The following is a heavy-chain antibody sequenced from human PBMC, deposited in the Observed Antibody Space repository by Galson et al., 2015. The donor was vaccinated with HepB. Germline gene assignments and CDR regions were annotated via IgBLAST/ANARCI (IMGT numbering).Heavy chain of an antibody. CDR2: IYHSGST. D-gene: IGHD1-26*01. J-gene: IGHJ3*02. Sequence: SETLSLTCAVSGGSISSSNWWSWVRQPPGKGLEWIGEIYHSGSTNSNPSLKSRVTISVDKSKNQFSLKLSSVTAADTAVYYCARDKARTWGAFDIWGQGTMVTVSS. CDR1: GGSISSSNW. V-gene: IGHV4-4*02. CDR3: ARDKARTWGAFDI.